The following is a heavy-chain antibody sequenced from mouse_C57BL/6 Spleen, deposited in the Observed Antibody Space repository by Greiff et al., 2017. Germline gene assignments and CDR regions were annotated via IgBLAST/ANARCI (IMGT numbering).Heavy chain of an antibody. Sequence: QVQLQQPGAELVKPGASVKMSCKASGYTFTSYWITWVKQRPGQGLEWIGDIYPGSGSTNYNEKFKSKATLTVDTSSSTAYMQLSSLTSEESAVYYCAREGLRRYYFDYWGQGTTLTVSS. D-gene: IGHD2-4*01. CDR1: GYTFTSYW. CDR3: AREGLRRYYFDY. CDR2: IYPGSGST. J-gene: IGHJ2*01. V-gene: IGHV1-55*01.